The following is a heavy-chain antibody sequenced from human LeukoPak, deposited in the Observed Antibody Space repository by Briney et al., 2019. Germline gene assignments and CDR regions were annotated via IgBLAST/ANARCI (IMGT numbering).Heavy chain of an antibody. CDR3: ARRVVRGVFDY. Sequence: PSETLSLTCTVSGGSISSYYWSWIRQPPGKGLEWIGYIYYSGSTNYNPSLKSRVTISVDTSKNQFSLKLSSVTAADTAVYYCARRVVRGVFDYWGQGTLVTVSS. D-gene: IGHD3-10*01. V-gene: IGHV4-59*08. CDR2: IYYSGST. CDR1: GGSISSYY. J-gene: IGHJ4*02.